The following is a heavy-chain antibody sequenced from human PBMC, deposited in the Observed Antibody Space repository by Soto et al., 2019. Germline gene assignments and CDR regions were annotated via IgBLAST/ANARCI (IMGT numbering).Heavy chain of an antibody. J-gene: IGHJ6*02. CDR3: ARTHYDFWSGYYPYYYYYYGMDV. V-gene: IGHV6-1*01. Sequence: SHTLSLTCAISGYSVSSNSAALNWIRQSPSRGLEWLGRTYYMSKWYNDYAVSVKSRITINPDTSKNQFSLQLNSVTPEDTAVYYCARTHYDFWSGYYPYYYYYYGMDVWGQGTTVTVSS. CDR1: GYSVSSNSAA. CDR2: TYYMSKWYN. D-gene: IGHD3-3*01.